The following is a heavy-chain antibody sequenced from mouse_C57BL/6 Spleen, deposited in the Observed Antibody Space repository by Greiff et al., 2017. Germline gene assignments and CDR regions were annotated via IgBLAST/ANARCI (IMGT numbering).Heavy chain of an antibody. CDR2: ISYDGSN. V-gene: IGHV3-6*01. D-gene: IGHD2-1*01. CDR1: GYSITSGYY. CDR3: ARFIYYGNYYAMDY. Sequence: EVQLVESGPGLVKPSQSLSLTCSVTGYSITSGYYWNWIRQFPGNKLEWMGYISYDGSNNYNPSLNNRISITRDTSKNQFFLKLNSVTTEDTATYYCARFIYYGNYYAMDYWGQGTSVTVSS. J-gene: IGHJ4*01.